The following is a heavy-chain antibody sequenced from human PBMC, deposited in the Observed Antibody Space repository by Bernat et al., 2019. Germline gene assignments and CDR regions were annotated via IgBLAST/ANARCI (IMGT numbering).Heavy chain of an antibody. CDR3: ATRLGLSYYDSSGYPISGFDY. D-gene: IGHD3-22*01. Sequence: QVQLVQSGAEVKKPGASVKVSCKVSGYTLTELSMHWVRQAPGKGLEWMGGFDPEDGETIYAQKFQGTVTMNEDTSTDPAYMELSSLRSEDTAMYYCATRLGLSYYDSSGYPISGFDYWGQGTLVTVSS. CDR2: FDPEDGET. J-gene: IGHJ4*02. CDR1: GYTLTELS. V-gene: IGHV1-24*01.